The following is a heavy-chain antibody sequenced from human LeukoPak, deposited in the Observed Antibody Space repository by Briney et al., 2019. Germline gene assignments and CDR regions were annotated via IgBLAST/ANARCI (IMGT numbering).Heavy chain of an antibody. V-gene: IGHV4-34*01. D-gene: IGHD3-10*01. J-gene: IGHJ4*02. CDR1: GGSFSGYY. Sequence: SETLSLTCAVYGGSFSGYYWSWIRQPPGKGLEWIGEINHSGSTNYNPSLKSRVTISVDTSKNQFSLKMRSVTAADTAVYYCARDSLTMVRGEPSDYWGQGTLVTVSS. CDR2: INHSGST. CDR3: ARDSLTMVRGEPSDY.